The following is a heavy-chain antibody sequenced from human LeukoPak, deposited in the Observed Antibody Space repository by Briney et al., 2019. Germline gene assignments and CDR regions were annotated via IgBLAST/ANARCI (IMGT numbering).Heavy chain of an antibody. D-gene: IGHD1-26*01. CDR2: ISYDGSNK. J-gene: IGHJ4*02. CDR3: ARVARWELGSLDY. V-gene: IGHV3-30-3*01. Sequence: GGSLRLSCVASGFTFSSYAMHWVRQAPGKGLEWVAVISYDGSNKYYADSVKGRFTISRDNSKNTLYLQMNSLRAEDTAVYYCARVARWELGSLDYWGQGTLVTVSS. CDR1: GFTFSSYA.